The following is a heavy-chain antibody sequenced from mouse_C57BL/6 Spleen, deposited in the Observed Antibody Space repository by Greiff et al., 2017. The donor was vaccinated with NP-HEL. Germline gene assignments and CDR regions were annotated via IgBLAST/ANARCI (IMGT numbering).Heavy chain of an antibody. CDR3: ARRGAYYSNYVFAY. V-gene: IGHV1-61*01. CDR1: GYTFTSYW. CDR2: IYPSDSET. Sequence: VQLQQPGAELVRPGSSVKLSCKASGYTFTSYWMDWVKQRPGQGLEWIGNIYPSDSETHYNQKFKDKATLTVDKSSSTAYMQLSSLTSEDSAVYYCARRGAYYSNYVFAYWGQGTLVTVSA. J-gene: IGHJ3*01. D-gene: IGHD2-5*01.